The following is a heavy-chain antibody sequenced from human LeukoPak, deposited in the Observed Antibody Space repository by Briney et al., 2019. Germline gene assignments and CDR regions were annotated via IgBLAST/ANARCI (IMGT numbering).Heavy chain of an antibody. CDR2: IQREGSDK. J-gene: IGHJ5*02. V-gene: IGHV3-7*04. D-gene: IGHD3-22*01. Sequence: RAGGSLRLSCAASGFIFSNYWMTWVRQTPGKGLEWVANIQREGSDKYYADSVRGRFTISRDNAKNTVFLQMSSLRAEDTAVYYCARDGGECDSITCYDRLDPWGQGTLVTVSS. CDR1: GFIFSNYW. CDR3: ARDGGECDSITCYDRLDP.